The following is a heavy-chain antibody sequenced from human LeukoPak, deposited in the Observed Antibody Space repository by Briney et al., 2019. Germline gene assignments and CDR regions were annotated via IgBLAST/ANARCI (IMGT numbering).Heavy chain of an antibody. J-gene: IGHJ5*02. CDR3: ARAYSSSWTNWFDP. Sequence: RASVKVSCKASGGTFSSYAISWVRQAPGQGLEWMGGIIPIFGTANYAQKFQGRVTITADKSTSTAYMELSSLRSEDTAVYYCARAYSSSWTNWFDPWGQGTLVTVSS. V-gene: IGHV1-69*06. CDR1: GGTFSSYA. D-gene: IGHD6-13*01. CDR2: IIPIFGTA.